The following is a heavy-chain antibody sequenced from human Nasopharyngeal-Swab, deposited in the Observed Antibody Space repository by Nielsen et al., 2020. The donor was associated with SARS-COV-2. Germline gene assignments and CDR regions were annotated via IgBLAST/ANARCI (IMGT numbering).Heavy chain of an antibody. CDR3: HLSSGYDGYINY. D-gene: IGHD3-22*01. Sequence: GGSLRPSCQASGFSVTSLGMPWVRQAPGKGLGWVAVILYDGTNKFYADSVKGRFTISRDNSKNTLYLQMNSLRAEDTAMYYCHLSSGYDGYINYWGQGTLVTVSS. CDR1: GFSVTSLG. CDR2: ILYDGTNK. J-gene: IGHJ4*02. V-gene: IGHV3-33*01.